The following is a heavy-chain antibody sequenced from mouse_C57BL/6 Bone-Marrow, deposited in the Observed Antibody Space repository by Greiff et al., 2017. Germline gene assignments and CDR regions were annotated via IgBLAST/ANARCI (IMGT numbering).Heavy chain of an antibody. CDR3: ARWGWLLLYAMDY. D-gene: IGHD2-3*01. J-gene: IGHJ4*01. Sequence: QVQLQQPGAELVKPGASVKMSCKASGYTFTSYWITWVKQRPGQGLEWIGDIYPGSGSTNYNEKFKSKATLTVDTSSSTAYMQLSSLTSEDAEFSYCARWGWLLLYAMDYWGQGTSVTVSS. CDR2: IYPGSGST. CDR1: GYTFTSYW. V-gene: IGHV1-55*01.